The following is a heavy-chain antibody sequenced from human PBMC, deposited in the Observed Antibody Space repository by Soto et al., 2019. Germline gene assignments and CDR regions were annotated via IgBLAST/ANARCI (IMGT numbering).Heavy chain of an antibody. D-gene: IGHD3-22*01. CDR3: ARARADYYDSSGYPLGY. V-gene: IGHV3-7*04. J-gene: IGHJ4*02. CDR1: GFTFSSYW. CDR2: IKQDGSEK. Sequence: EVQLVESGGGFVQPGGSLRLSCAASGFTFSSYWMSWVRQAPGKGLEWVANIKQDGSEKYYVDSVKGRFTISRDNAKNSLYLQMNSLRAEDTAVYYCARARADYYDSSGYPLGYWGQGTLVTVSS.